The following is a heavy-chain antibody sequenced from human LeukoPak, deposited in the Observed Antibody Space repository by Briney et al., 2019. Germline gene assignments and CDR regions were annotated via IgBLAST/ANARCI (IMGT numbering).Heavy chain of an antibody. V-gene: IGHV3-15*01. Sequence: GGSLRLSCAASGFTFSNACMSWVRQAPGKGLEWVGRIKSKTDGGTTDYAAPVKGRFTISRDDSKNTLYLQMNSLKTEDTAVYYCTTLNAGYYDFWSGYENLDYWGQGTLVTVSS. CDR3: TTLNAGYYDFWSGYENLDY. CDR2: IKSKTDGGTT. D-gene: IGHD3-3*01. CDR1: GFTFSNAC. J-gene: IGHJ4*02.